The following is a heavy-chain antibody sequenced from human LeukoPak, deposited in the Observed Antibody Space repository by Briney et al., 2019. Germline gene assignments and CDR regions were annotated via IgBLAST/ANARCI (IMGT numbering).Heavy chain of an antibody. CDR3: VRDIVPYSTNWYYFDY. Sequence: GGSLRLSCAASGFTFSSYGMHWVRQAPGKGLEWVAFIRYDGSNKYYADSVKGRFTISRDNSKNTLYLQMNSLRAEDTAVYYCVRDIVPYSTNWYYFDYWGQGTLVTVSS. J-gene: IGHJ4*02. V-gene: IGHV3-30*02. CDR1: GFTFSSYG. D-gene: IGHD6-13*01. CDR2: IRYDGSNK.